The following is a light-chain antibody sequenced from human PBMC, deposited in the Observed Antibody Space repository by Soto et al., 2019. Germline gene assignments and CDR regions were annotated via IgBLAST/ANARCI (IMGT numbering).Light chain of an antibody. CDR1: QNIRGNA. V-gene: IGKV3-20*01. CDR3: QDYGTSAPWT. Sequence: EVVLTQSPGTLSLTTGERATLSCRASQNIRGNALAWYQQKPGQAPRLLIYRGSTRATGIPDRFSGRGSGTDFTLTISRLEPEDFAVYYCQDYGTSAPWTFGQGTKVEIK. CDR2: RGS. J-gene: IGKJ1*01.